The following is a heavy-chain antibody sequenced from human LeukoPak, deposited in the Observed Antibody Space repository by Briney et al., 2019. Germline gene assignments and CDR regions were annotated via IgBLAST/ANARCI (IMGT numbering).Heavy chain of an antibody. V-gene: IGHV3-30*02. CDR2: IRSDGSTK. CDR1: GFTFSSYG. CDR3: ARWYCSSTSCYYDY. J-gene: IGHJ4*02. D-gene: IGHD2-2*01. Sequence: GGSLRLSCAASGFTFSSYGMHWVRQAPGKGLEWVAFIRSDGSTKYYADSVKGRFTISRDNSKNTLYLQMNSMRAADTAVYYCARWYCSSTSCYYDYWGQGTLVTVSS.